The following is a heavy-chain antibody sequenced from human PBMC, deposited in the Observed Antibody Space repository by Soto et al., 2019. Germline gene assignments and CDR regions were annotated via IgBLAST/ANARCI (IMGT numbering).Heavy chain of an antibody. V-gene: IGHV3-30-3*01. D-gene: IGHD6-13*01. CDR3: ARDLGYSSSWYYYYGMDV. Sequence: PGGSLRLSCAASGFTFSSYAMHWVRQAPGKGLEWVAVISYDGSNKYYADSVKGRFTISRDNSKNTLYLQMNSLRAEDTAVYYCARDLGYSSSWYYYYGMDVWGQGTTVPVSS. J-gene: IGHJ6*02. CDR1: GFTFSSYA. CDR2: ISYDGSNK.